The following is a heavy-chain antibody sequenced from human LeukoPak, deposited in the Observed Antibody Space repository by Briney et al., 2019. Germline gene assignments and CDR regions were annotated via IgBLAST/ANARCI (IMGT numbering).Heavy chain of an antibody. CDR3: ARGRLGSSSWYLFDY. J-gene: IGHJ4*02. CDR2: INPNSGGT. CDR1: GYTFTGYY. D-gene: IGHD6-13*01. V-gene: IGHV1-2*02. Sequence: ASVKVSCKASGYTFTGYYMHWVRQAPGQGLEWMGWINPNSGGTDYAQKFQGRVTTTRDTSISTAYMELSRLRSDDTAVYYCARGRLGSSSWYLFDYWGQGTLVTVSS.